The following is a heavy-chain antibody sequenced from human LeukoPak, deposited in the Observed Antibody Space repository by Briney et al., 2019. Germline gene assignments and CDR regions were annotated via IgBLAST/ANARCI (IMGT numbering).Heavy chain of an antibody. V-gene: IGHV3-30*03. CDR2: ISYDGSHK. D-gene: IGHD4/OR15-4a*01. CDR3: SASGPHYGDYYGLDV. J-gene: IGHJ6*02. CDR1: GFTFSSYG. Sequence: GGSLRLSCAASGFTFSSYGMHWVRQAPGKGLEWVAVISYDGSHKYSADSVKGRFTISRDNSKNTLYLQMSSLRTEDTAVYFCSASGPHYGDYYGLDVWGHGTTVTVSS.